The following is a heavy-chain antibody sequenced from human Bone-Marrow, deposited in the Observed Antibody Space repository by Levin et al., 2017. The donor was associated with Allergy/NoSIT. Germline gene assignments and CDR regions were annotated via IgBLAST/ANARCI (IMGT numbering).Heavy chain of an antibody. Sequence: SETLSLTCTVSGGSIRSSTNYWGWLRQPPGRGLEWLGSIFYSGSTYYNPSLKSRVTMSVDMSKNQFSLRVRSVSAADTAIYCCVRIQWQEYVYFWGQGIVVTLSS. D-gene: IGHD2/OR15-2a*01. CDR3: VRIQWQEYVYF. V-gene: IGHV4-39*01. CDR2: IFYSGST. CDR1: GGSIRSSTNY. J-gene: IGHJ4*02.